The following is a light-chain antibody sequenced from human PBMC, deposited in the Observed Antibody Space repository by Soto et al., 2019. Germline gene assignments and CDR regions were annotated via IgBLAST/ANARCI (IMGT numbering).Light chain of an antibody. Sequence: SYELTQPPSVSVAPGQTARITCGGSNIGSKRVHWYQQKPGQAPVLVVYDDSDRPSGVPERFSGSNSGNTATLTISRVEAGDEADYYCQVWESSGDHPRIFGSGTKVTVL. CDR3: QVWESSGDHPRI. V-gene: IGLV3-21*02. J-gene: IGLJ1*01. CDR2: DDS. CDR1: NIGSKR.